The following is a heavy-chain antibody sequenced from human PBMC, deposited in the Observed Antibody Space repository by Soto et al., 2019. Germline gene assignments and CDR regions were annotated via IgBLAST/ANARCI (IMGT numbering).Heavy chain of an antibody. CDR3: ARDLRRGDS. D-gene: IGHD3-16*01. CDR2: ISSTGSSI. J-gene: IGHJ4*02. CDR1: GFTFSSYS. V-gene: IGHV3-48*01. Sequence: EVQLAESGGDLVQPGGSLRRSCAASGFTFSSYSMNWVRQAPRKGLQWISYISSTGSSIYYADSVKGRFTISRDNAKHSLYLQLNSLRAEDTAVYYCARDLRRGDSWGQGTLVTVSS.